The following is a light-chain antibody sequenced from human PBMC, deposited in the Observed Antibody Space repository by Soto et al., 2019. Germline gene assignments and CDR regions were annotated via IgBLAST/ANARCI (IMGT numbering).Light chain of an antibody. J-gene: IGKJ1*01. Sequence: EIVLTQSPGTLSLSPGERATLSFMSSQSVSSSYLAWYQQKPGQPPRLLIYDASSRATGIPDRFSGSGSGTDFTLTISRLEPEDFAVYYCQQCGSTSWTFGQGTKVDNK. CDR1: QSVSSSY. CDR2: DAS. V-gene: IGKV3-20*01. CDR3: QQCGSTSWT.